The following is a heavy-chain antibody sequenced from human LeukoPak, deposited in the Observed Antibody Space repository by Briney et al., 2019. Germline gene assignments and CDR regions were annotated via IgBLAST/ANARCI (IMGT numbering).Heavy chain of an antibody. D-gene: IGHD3-3*01. CDR2: IIPIFGTA. CDR1: GGTFSSYA. Sequence: SEKVSCKASGGTFSSYAISWVRQAPGQGLEWMGGIIPIFGTANYAEKFQGRVTITKDESTSTAYMELSSLRSEDTAVYYCASSIFGVANFDYWGQGTLVTVSS. J-gene: IGHJ4*02. CDR3: ASSIFGVANFDY. V-gene: IGHV1-69*05.